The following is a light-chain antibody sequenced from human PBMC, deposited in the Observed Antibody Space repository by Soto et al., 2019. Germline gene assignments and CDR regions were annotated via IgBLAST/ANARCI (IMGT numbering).Light chain of an antibody. V-gene: IGKV3-20*01. CDR1: QSISRSD. J-gene: IGKJ1*01. CDR2: GAS. CDR3: LQYGGLPRT. Sequence: EIVLTQSPGTVSLSPGESATLSCRASQSISRSDLAWYQHRPGQSPRLLIYGASSRATGIPDRFSGGGSGTDFTLTITRLEPEDFAVYFCLQYGGLPRTFGQGTKVDIK.